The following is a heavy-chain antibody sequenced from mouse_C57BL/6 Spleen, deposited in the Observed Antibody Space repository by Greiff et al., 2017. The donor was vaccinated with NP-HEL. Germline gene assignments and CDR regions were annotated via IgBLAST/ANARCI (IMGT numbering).Heavy chain of an antibody. J-gene: IGHJ4*01. CDR2: FYPGSGSI. Sequence: QVQLQQSGAELVKPGASVKLSCKASGYTFTEYTIHWVKQRSGQGLEWIGWFYPGSGSIKYNEKFKDKATLTADKSSSTVYMELSRLTSEDSAVYFCARHEGVLRRVYYYAMDYWGQGTSVTVSS. D-gene: IGHD2-12*01. CDR1: GYTFTEYT. V-gene: IGHV1-62-2*01. CDR3: ARHEGVLRRVYYYAMDY.